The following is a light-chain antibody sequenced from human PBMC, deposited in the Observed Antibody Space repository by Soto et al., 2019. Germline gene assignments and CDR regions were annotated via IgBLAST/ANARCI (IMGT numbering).Light chain of an antibody. J-gene: IGLJ3*02. V-gene: IGLV1-40*01. CDR1: SSNIGAAYD. CDR3: QSYDSSLSGWV. Sequence: QSVLTQPPSVSGAPGQKVTISCTRSSSNIGAAYDVHWYQHLPGTAPKLLIYGNNTRPSGVPDRFSGSKSGTSASLAITGLQAEDEAHYYCQSYDSSLSGWVFGGGTKLTVL. CDR2: GNN.